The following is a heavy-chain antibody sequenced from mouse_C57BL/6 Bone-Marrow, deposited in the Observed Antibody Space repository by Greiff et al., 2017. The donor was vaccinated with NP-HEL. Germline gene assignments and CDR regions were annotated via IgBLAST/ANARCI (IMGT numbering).Heavy chain of an antibody. D-gene: IGHD1-1*01. V-gene: IGHV14-2*01. CDR3: ARHYYGPYYFDY. Sequence: EVKLQESGAELVKPGASVKLSCTASGFNIKDYYMHWVKQRTEPGLEWIGRIDPEDGETTYAPKFQGKATITADTSSNTAYLQLSSLTSEDTAVYYGARHYYGPYYFDYWGQGTTLTVSS. CDR1: GFNIKDYY. CDR2: IDPEDGET. J-gene: IGHJ2*01.